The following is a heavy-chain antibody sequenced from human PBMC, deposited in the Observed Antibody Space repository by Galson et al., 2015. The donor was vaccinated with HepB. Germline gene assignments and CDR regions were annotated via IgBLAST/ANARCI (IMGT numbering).Heavy chain of an antibody. CDR2: ISYDGSNK. D-gene: IGHD6-19*01. J-gene: IGHJ2*01. CDR1: GFTFSSYG. V-gene: IGHV3-30*18. CDR3: AKDPQLSRQWLASLGYFDL. Sequence: SLRLSCAASGFTFSSYGMHWVRQAPGKGLEWVAVISYDGSNKYYADSVKGRFTISRDNSKNTLYLQMNSLRAEDTAVYYCAKDPQLSRQWLASLGYFDLWGRGTLVTVSS.